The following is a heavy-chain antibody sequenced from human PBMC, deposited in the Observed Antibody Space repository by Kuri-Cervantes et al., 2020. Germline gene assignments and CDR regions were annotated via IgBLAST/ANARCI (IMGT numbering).Heavy chain of an antibody. V-gene: IGHV4-61*05. D-gene: IGHD6-13*01. J-gene: IGHJ6*02. Sequence: SETLSLTCTVSGGSISSSSYYWGWIRQPPGKGLEWIGYIYYSGSTNYNPSLKSRVTISVDTSKNQFSLKLSSVTAADTAVYYCARDRPVGRIAAAPSGYYYGMDVWGQGTTVTVSS. CDR3: ARDRPVGRIAAAPSGYYYGMDV. CDR1: GGSISSSSYY. CDR2: IYYSGST.